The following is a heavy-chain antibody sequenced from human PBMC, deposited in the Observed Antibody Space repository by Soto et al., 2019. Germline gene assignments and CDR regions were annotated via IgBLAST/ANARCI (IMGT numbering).Heavy chain of an antibody. Sequence: GLEYVSSISTNGGSTDYADSVKGRFTISRDNSKNTVYLQMSSLRVEDTAVYYCVKGEYYYDSSGYYPFDYWGQGTLVTVSS. CDR2: ISTNGGST. V-gene: IGHV3-64D*06. J-gene: IGHJ4*02. D-gene: IGHD3-22*01. CDR3: VKGEYYYDSSGYYPFDY.